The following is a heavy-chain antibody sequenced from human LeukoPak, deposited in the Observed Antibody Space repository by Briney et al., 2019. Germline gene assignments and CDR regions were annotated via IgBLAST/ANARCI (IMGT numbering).Heavy chain of an antibody. CDR1: GFTFSDYS. V-gene: IGHV3-48*04. Sequence: PGGSLRLSCAASGFTFSDYSMNWVRQAPGKGLEWVSYISFSVNTKYYGDSVKGRSTISRDNAKNSLYLHMDSLRAEDTAVYYCARGAYSSGWAYFDHWGQGTLVTVSS. J-gene: IGHJ4*02. D-gene: IGHD6-19*01. CDR3: ARGAYSSGWAYFDH. CDR2: ISFSVNTK.